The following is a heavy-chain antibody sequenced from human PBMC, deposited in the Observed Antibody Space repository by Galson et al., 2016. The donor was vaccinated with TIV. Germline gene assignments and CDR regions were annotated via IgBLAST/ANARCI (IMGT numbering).Heavy chain of an antibody. CDR1: GGTLSRHT. J-gene: IGHJ6*02. Sequence: SVKVSCNASGGTLSRHTISWVRQAPGQGLEWMGRILPIVGITNYAQKLQGRVTIIADRFTSTVSMELSGLTSDDTAVYYCATETGSSGMDGWDQGTTVTVSS. D-gene: IGHD3-10*01. V-gene: IGHV1-69*02. CDR3: ATETGSSGMDG. CDR2: ILPIVGIT.